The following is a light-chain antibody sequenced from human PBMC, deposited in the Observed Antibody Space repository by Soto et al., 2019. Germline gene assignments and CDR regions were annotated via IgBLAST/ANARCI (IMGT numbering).Light chain of an antibody. CDR1: QSVSTN. CDR2: GAS. CDR3: LQHNSWPRT. J-gene: IGKJ1*01. V-gene: IGKV3-15*01. Sequence: EIVMTQSPATLSVSPGDRATLSCRASQSVSTNLAWYQQKPGQAPRLLIFGASTRATDVPARFSGSGSGTEFTLTISSLQSEDVAVYYCLQHNSWPRTFGQGTRLEV.